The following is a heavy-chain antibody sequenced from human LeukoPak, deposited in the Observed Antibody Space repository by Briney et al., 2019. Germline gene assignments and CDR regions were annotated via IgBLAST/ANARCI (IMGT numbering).Heavy chain of an antibody. CDR3: ARDLDYGDYEGWFDP. Sequence: SETLSLTCTVSGGSFSSFHWSWIRQPPGKRLEWIGYIYYSGSTNSNPSLKSRVIISADTSKSQFSLKLSSVTAADTAVYYCARDLDYGDYEGWFDPWGQGTLVTVSS. J-gene: IGHJ5*02. CDR1: GGSFSSFH. D-gene: IGHD4-17*01. V-gene: IGHV4-59*12. CDR2: IYYSGST.